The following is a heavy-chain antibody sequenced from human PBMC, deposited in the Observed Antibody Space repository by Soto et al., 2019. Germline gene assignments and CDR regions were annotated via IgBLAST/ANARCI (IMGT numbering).Heavy chain of an antibody. CDR1: GLTVSSNY. V-gene: IGHV3-53*02. D-gene: IGHD3-10*01. J-gene: IGHJ3*02. Sequence: EVQLVETGGGLIQPGGSLRLSCAASGLTVSSNYMNWVRQAPGKGLEWVSVLYSGGSTHYAGSVKGRCIISRDNSKNTLYLQRTSLRVEDTAVYYCARDRPGDEGDGFDIWGHGTMVTVSS. CDR3: ARDRPGDEGDGFDI. CDR2: LYSGGST.